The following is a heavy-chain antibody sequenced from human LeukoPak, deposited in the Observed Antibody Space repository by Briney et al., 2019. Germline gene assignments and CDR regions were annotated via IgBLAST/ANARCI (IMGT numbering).Heavy chain of an antibody. V-gene: IGHV3-53*01. D-gene: IGHD2-15*01. Sequence: GGSLRHSCAASGFTVNSNYMNWVRQAPGKGLKWVSVLYSDGRTYYADSVKGRFTISRDTSKNTLYLQVNSLRAEDTAVYYCARGGGYYPIDYWGQGTLVTVSS. J-gene: IGHJ4*02. CDR2: LYSDGRT. CDR1: GFTVNSNY. CDR3: ARGGGYYPIDY.